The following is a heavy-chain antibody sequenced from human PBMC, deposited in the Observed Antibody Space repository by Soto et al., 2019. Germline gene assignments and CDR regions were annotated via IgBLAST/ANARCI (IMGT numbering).Heavy chain of an antibody. CDR1: GGSISSGDYY. CDR3: ASGDYYDSSGRSLNPIYYYYGMDV. CDR2: IYYSGST. V-gene: IGHV4-30-4*01. D-gene: IGHD3-22*01. J-gene: IGHJ6*02. Sequence: QVQLQESGPGLVKPSQTLSLTCTVSGGSISSGDYYWSWIRQPPGKGLEWIGYIYYSGSTYYNPSLKSRVTISVGTSKNQFSLKLSSVTAADTAVYYCASGDYYDSSGRSLNPIYYYYGMDVWGQGTTVTVSS.